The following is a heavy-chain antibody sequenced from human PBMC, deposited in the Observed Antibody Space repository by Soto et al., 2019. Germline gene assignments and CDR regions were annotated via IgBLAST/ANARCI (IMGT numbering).Heavy chain of an antibody. CDR2: IYYSGST. V-gene: IGHV4-39*01. CDR1: GGSISSSSYY. CDR3: ARQSSSWYSNNRLFDY. J-gene: IGHJ4*02. Sequence: QLQLQESGPGLVKPSETLSLTCTVSGGSISSSSYYWGWIRQPPGKGLEWIGSIYYSGSTYYNPSHNSRVTISVDTSKNQFSLKLSSVTAADTAVYYCARQSSSWYSNNRLFDYWCQGTLVTVSS. D-gene: IGHD6-13*01.